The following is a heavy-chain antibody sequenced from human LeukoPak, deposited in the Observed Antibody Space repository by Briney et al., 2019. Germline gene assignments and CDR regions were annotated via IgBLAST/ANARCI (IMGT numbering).Heavy chain of an antibody. Sequence: ASVKVSCKVSGYTLTELSMHWVRQAPGKGLEWMGGFDPEDGETIYAQKFQGRVTMTEDTSTDTAYMELSSLRSEDTAVYYCATDGGGGLQLLLLGAFDIWGQGTMVTVSS. CDR2: FDPEDGET. D-gene: IGHD5-24*01. J-gene: IGHJ3*02. CDR1: GYTLTELS. CDR3: ATDGGGGLQLLLLGAFDI. V-gene: IGHV1-24*01.